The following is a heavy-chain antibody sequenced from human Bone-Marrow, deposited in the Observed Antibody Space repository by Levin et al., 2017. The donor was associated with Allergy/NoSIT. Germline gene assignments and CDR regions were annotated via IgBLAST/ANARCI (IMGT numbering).Heavy chain of an antibody. D-gene: IGHD6-19*01. V-gene: IGHV3-49*04. CDR3: TRQGTFSSGWYVADY. CDR1: GFNFGGNA. Sequence: PGGSLRLSCTASGFNFGGNAMGWVRQAPGKGLDWVGFIKSTPYGGTTEYAASVKGRFTISRDDSKNIAYLEMNSLKTEDTAVYYCTRQGTFSSGWYVADYWGQGILVTVSS. J-gene: IGHJ4*02. CDR2: IKSTPYGGTT.